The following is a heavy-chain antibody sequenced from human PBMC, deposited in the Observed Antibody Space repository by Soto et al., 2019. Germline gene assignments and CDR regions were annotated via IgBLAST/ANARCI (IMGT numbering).Heavy chain of an antibody. CDR2: IKDKGNNYAI. J-gene: IGHJ3*01. D-gene: IGHD2-21*02. CDR1: GFAFSDSA. V-gene: IGHV3-73*01. CDR3: TRHRISWAHHMTAAVGNDGFDL. Sequence: EVQLVESGGGLVQPGGSLKLSCVASGFAFSDSAIHWVRQSSGKGLEWVGRIKDKGNNYAIAYAASVTGRFTVSREDSKNTAYLQINSLKIEDTAIYFCTRHRISWAHHMTAAVGNDGFDLWGQGTMATVSS.